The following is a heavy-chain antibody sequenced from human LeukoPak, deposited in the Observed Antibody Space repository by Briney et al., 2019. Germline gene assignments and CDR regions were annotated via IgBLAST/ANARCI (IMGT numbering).Heavy chain of an antibody. Sequence: GGSLRLSCETSGFTAGFTFSTSYMTWVRQAPGMGLEWVAEIGPDGSGPVYVDSVKGRFTISRDNAKNSLYLHMNSLRVEETAVYYCARDFSWRQFDYWGLGTLVTVSS. CDR3: ARDFSWRQFDY. V-gene: IGHV3-7*01. CDR2: IGPDGSGP. CDR1: GFTAGFTFSTSY. J-gene: IGHJ4*02.